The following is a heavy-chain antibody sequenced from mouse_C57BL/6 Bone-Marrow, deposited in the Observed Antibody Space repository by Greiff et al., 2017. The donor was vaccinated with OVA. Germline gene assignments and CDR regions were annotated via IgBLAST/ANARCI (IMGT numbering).Heavy chain of an antibody. Sequence: DVKLQESGPGLVKPSQSLSLTCSVTGYSITSGYYWNWIRQFPGNKLEWMGYISYDGSNNYNPSLKNRISITRDTSKNQFFLKLNSVTTEDTATYYCAKKITTVVDAWFAYWGQGTLVTVSA. CDR3: AKKITTVVDAWFAY. J-gene: IGHJ3*01. V-gene: IGHV3-6*01. D-gene: IGHD1-1*01. CDR1: GYSITSGYY. CDR2: ISYDGSN.